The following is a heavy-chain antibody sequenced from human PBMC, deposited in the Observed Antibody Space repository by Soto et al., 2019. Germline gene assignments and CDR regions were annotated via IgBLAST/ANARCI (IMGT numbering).Heavy chain of an antibody. V-gene: IGHV3-23*01. CDR1: GFTFSNNA. Sequence: PGGSLRLSCAASGFTFSNNAMSWVRQAPGKGLEWVSVISGSGGSTYYADSVKGRFTISRDNSKNTLYLQMNSLRAEDTAVYYCAKPNLYCSSTSCYDYWGQGTLVTVSS. D-gene: IGHD2-2*01. J-gene: IGHJ4*02. CDR3: AKPNLYCSSTSCYDY. CDR2: ISGSGGST.